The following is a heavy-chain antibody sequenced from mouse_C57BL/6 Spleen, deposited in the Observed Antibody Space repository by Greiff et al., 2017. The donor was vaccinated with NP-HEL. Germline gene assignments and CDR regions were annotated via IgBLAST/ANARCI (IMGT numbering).Heavy chain of an antibody. J-gene: IGHJ4*01. V-gene: IGHV1-82*01. Sequence: VQLQQSGPELVKPGASVKISCKASGYAFSSSWMNWVKQRPGKGLEWIGRIYPGDGDTNYNGKFKGKATLTADKSSSTAYMQLSSLTSEDSAVYFCARTLYYSNYGGAMDYWGQGTSVTVSS. CDR2: IYPGDGDT. CDR1: GYAFSSSW. CDR3: ARTLYYSNYGGAMDY. D-gene: IGHD2-5*01.